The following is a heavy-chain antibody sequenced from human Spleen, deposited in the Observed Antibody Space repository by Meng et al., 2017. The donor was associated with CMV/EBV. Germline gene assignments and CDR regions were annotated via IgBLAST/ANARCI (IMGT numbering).Heavy chain of an antibody. J-gene: IGHJ6*02. D-gene: IGHD6-13*01. CDR3: ARDVRAAAAALDYYYYYGMDV. Sequence: SETLSLTCTVSGGSISSYYWSWIRQPPGKGLEWIGYIYYSGSTNYNPSLKSRVTISVDTSKNQFSLKLSSVTAADTAVYYCARDVRAAAAALDYYYYYGMDVWGQGTTVTVS. CDR1: GGSISSYY. CDR2: IYYSGST. V-gene: IGHV4-59*01.